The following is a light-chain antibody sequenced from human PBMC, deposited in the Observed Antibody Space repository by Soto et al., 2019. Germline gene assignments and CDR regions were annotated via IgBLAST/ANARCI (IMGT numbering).Light chain of an antibody. CDR3: QQFYTTPLT. J-gene: IGKJ1*01. V-gene: IGKV4-1*01. CDR2: WAS. CDR1: QSVLYSSSNKHY. Sequence: DIVMTQSPDSLAVSLGERATINCKSSQSVLYSSSNKHYLAWYQQKPGQPPKLLIYWASTRASGVPDRFSGSGSVTDFTLTISSLQAEDVAVYYCQQFYTTPLTFGQGTKVEIK.